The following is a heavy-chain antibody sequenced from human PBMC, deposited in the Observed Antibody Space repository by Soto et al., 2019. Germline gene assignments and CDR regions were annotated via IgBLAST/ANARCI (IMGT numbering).Heavy chain of an antibody. J-gene: IGHJ4*02. V-gene: IGHV3-23*01. Sequence: EVQLLESGGGLVQPGGSLRLSCAASGFTFSTYAMTWVRQAPGKGLEWVSTISTSGGSTHYADSVKGRFTISRDNSKNTLYLQMKSLRVEDTAVYYCSKVGFPYSYGFLFNYWGQGTLVTVSS. CDR3: SKVGFPYSYGFLFNY. CDR1: GFTFSTYA. D-gene: IGHD5-18*01. CDR2: ISTSGGST.